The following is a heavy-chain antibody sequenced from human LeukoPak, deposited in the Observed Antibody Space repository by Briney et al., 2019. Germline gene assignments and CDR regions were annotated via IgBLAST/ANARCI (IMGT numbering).Heavy chain of an antibody. D-gene: IGHD3-9*01. CDR2: IYYSGST. Sequence: SETLSLTCTVSGGSISTYYWTWIRQPPGKGLEWIGYIYYSGSTTYNPSLKGRVTISVDTSKNQFSLNLSSVTAADTAVYFCARKCASDWVFDYWGQGTLVTVSS. V-gene: IGHV4-59*01. CDR3: ARKCASDWVFDY. J-gene: IGHJ4*02. CDR1: GGSISTYY.